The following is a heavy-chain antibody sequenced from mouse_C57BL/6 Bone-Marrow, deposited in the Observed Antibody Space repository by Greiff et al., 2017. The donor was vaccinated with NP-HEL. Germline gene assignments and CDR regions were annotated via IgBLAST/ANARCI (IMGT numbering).Heavy chain of an antibody. J-gene: IGHJ2*01. CDR1: GYTFTSYW. Sequence: QVQLQQPGAELVKPGASVKLSCKASGYTFTSYWMQWVKQRPGQGLEWIGEIDPSDSYTNYNQKFKGKATLTVDTSSSTAYMQLSSLTSEDSAVYYCAREGNGSEVDYWGQGTTLTVSS. CDR3: AREGNGSEVDY. V-gene: IGHV1-50*01. D-gene: IGHD1-1*01. CDR2: IDPSDSYT.